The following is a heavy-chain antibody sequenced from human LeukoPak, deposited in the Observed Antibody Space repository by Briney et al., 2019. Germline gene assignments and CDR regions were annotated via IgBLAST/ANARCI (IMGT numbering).Heavy chain of an antibody. V-gene: IGHV4-4*07. Sequence: PSETLSLTCTVSGGSLSSYYWSWIRQPAGEGLEWIGRIYTSGSTNYNPSLKSRVTMSVDTSKNQFSLKLRSVTAADTAVYYCARGAAMATPFDYWGQGTLVTVSS. J-gene: IGHJ4*02. CDR1: GGSLSSYY. CDR3: ARGAAMATPFDY. D-gene: IGHD5-18*01. CDR2: IYTSGST.